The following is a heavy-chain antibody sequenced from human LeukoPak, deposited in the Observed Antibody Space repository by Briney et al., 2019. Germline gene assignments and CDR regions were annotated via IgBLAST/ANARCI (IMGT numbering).Heavy chain of an antibody. CDR1: GFTFGDYA. CDR2: IRSEAYGGTT. J-gene: IGHJ6*03. CDR3: TRDPTYYDILTGYWIYYMDV. Sequence: GRSLRLSCTASGFTFGDYAMNWVRLAPGKGLEWIGFIRSEAYGGTTEYAASVKGRFTISRDDSKSIAYLQMNSLKTEDTAVYYCTRDPTYYDILTGYWIYYMDVWGKGTTVTVSS. D-gene: IGHD3-9*01. V-gene: IGHV3-49*04.